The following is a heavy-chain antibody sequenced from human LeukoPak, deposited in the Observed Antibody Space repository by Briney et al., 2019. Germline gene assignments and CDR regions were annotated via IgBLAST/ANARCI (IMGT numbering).Heavy chain of an antibody. CDR3: TTDTWYSAGH. CDR1: GFTFSSYA. D-gene: IGHD2-15*01. V-gene: IGHV3-23*01. J-gene: IGHJ4*02. Sequence: GGSLRLSCAASGFTFSSYAMSWVRQAPGKGLEWVSAISGSGGSTYYADSVKGRFAISRDNSKNTLYLQMNSLRAEDTATYYCTTDTWYSAGHWGQGTLVTVSS. CDR2: ISGSGGST.